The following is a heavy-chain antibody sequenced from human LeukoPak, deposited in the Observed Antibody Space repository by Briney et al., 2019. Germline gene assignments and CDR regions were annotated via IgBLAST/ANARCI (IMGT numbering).Heavy chain of an antibody. D-gene: IGHD2-21*02. CDR1: GYTFTGYY. CDR3: ARDRLAYCGGDCYSSWFDP. CDR2: INPNSGGT. J-gene: IGHJ5*02. Sequence: ASVKVSCKASGYTFTGYYMHWVRQAPGQGREWMGRINPNSGGTNYAQKFQRRVTMTRDTSISTAYRELSRLRSDDTAVYYCARDRLAYCGGDCYSSWFDPWGQGTLVTVCS. V-gene: IGHV1-2*06.